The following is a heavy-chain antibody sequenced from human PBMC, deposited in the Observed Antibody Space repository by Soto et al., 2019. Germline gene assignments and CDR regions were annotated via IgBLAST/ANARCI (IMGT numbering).Heavy chain of an antibody. D-gene: IGHD4-17*01. Sequence: GGSLRLSCAASGFTFSSYAMSWVRQAPGKGLEWVSAISGSGGSTYYADSVKGRFTISRDNSKNTLYLQMNSLRAEDTAVYYCAKGHRKDDYGDWFDPWGQGTLVTVSS. CDR1: GFTFSSYA. V-gene: IGHV3-23*01. CDR2: ISGSGGST. J-gene: IGHJ5*02. CDR3: AKGHRKDDYGDWFDP.